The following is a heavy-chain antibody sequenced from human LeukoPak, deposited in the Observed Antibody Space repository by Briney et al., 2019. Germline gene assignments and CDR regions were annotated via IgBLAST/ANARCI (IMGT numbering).Heavy chain of an antibody. J-gene: IGHJ6*04. CDR3: ARNRLRATATYMDV. Sequence: GGSLRLSCAASGFTCSSYSMNWVRQAPGKELEWVSSISSSSSYIYYADSVKGRFTISRDNSKNTLYLQMNSLRAEDTAVYYCARNRLRATATYMDVWGKGTTVTVSS. CDR2: ISSSSSYI. CDR1: GFTCSSYS. V-gene: IGHV3-21*01. D-gene: IGHD2-15*01.